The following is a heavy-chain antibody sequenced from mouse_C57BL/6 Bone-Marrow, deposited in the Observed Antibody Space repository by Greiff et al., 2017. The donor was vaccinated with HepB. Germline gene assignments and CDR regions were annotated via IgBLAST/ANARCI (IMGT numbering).Heavy chain of an antibody. Sequence: VQLQQSDAELVKPGASVKISCKVSGYTFTDHTIHWMKQRPEQGLEWIGYIYPRDGSTKYNEKFKSKATLTVDKPSSTAYMQLSSLTSEDSAVYYCARAIYYDRIFAYWGQGTLVTVSA. CDR3: ARAIYYDRIFAY. D-gene: IGHD2-4*01. CDR2: IYPRDGST. V-gene: IGHV1-78*01. CDR1: GYTFTDHT. J-gene: IGHJ3*01.